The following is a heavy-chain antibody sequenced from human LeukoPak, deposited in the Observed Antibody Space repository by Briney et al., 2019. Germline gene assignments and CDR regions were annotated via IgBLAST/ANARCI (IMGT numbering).Heavy chain of an antibody. CDR1: GFTFSTYA. CDR2: ISYDGSDK. D-gene: IGHD3-10*01. V-gene: IGHV3-30*04. CDR3: AGDGLLWFGELGWFDP. J-gene: IGHJ5*02. Sequence: GGSLRLSCAASGFTFSTYAMHWVRQAPGKGLEWVAVISYDGSDKYYADSVKGRFIISRDNSKNTLYLQMNSLRAEDTAVYYCAGDGLLWFGELGWFDPWGQGTLVTVSS.